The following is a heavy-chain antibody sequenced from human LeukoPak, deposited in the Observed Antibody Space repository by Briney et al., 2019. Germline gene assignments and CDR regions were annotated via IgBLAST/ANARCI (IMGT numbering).Heavy chain of an antibody. CDR3: AREDGIAVAGTGY. CDR2: IWYDGSNK. Sequence: GRSLRLSCAASGFTFSSYGMHWVRQAPGKGLEWVAVIWYDGSNKYYADSVKGRFTISRDNSKNTLYLQMNSLRAEDTAVYYCAREDGIAVAGTGYWGQGTLVTVSS. V-gene: IGHV3-33*01. J-gene: IGHJ4*02. CDR1: GFTFSSYG. D-gene: IGHD6-19*01.